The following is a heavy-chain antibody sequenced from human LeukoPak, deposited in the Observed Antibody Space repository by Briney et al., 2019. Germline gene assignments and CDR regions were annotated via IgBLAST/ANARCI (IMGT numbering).Heavy chain of an antibody. CDR3: ARDRTKHTVTTHFDL. Sequence: PSETLSLTCTVSGGSISSYYWSWIRQPPGKGLEWIGYIYYSGSTNYNPSLKSRVTISVDTSKNQLSLRLDSVTAADTAVYYCARDRTKHTVTTHFDLWGQGSLVVVSS. V-gene: IGHV4-59*12. CDR2: IYYSGST. CDR1: GGSISSYY. J-gene: IGHJ4*02. D-gene: IGHD4-17*01.